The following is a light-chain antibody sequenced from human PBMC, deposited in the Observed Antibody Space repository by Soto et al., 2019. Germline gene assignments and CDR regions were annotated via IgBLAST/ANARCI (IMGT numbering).Light chain of an antibody. Sequence: QSVLTQPASVSGSPGQSITISCTGTSSDVGSYNLVSWYQQHPGKAPKLMICEVSKRPSGVSNRFSGSKSGNTASPTISGLQAEDEADYYCCSYAGSSAYVVFGGGTKLTVL. CDR1: SSDVGSYNL. V-gene: IGLV2-23*02. J-gene: IGLJ2*01. CDR2: EVS. CDR3: CSYAGSSAYVV.